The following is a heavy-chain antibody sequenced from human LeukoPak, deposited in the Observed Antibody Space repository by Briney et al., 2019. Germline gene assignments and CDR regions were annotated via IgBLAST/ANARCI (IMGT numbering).Heavy chain of an antibody. V-gene: IGHV3-30*02. CDR1: GFTFGTSG. Sequence: GGSLRLSCAASGFTFGTSGMHWVRLAPGKGLDWVAFIPYDGSNKYYTDSVKGRFTISRDNSKNILYLQMNGLRAEDTAVYYCAKSDINWGQGTLVTVAS. J-gene: IGHJ4*02. CDR2: IPYDGSNK. CDR3: AKSDIN.